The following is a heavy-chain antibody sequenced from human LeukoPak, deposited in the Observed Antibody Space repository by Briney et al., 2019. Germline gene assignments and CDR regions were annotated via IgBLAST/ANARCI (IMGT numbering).Heavy chain of an antibody. D-gene: IGHD2-15*01. CDR1: GGSINSGDYS. V-gene: IGHV4-30-2*01. J-gene: IGHJ4*02. CDR3: ARGCREGGTCYPLFDY. CDR2: VYHTGST. Sequence: TSETLSLTCAVSGGSINSGDYSWSWIRQPPGKSLEWIGYVYHTGSTYYNPSLKSRVTMSVDGSRNQFALKLSSVTAADTAVYYCARGCREGGTCYPLFDYWGQGSLVTVSS.